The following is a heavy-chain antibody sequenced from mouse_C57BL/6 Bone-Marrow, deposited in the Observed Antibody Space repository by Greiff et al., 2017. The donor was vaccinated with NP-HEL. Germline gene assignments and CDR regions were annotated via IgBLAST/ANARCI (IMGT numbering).Heavy chain of an antibody. Sequence: QVHVKQPGAELVMPGASVKLSCKASGYTFTSYWMHWVKQRPGQGLEWIGEIDPSDSYTNYNQKFKGKSTLTVDKSSSTAYMQLSSLTSEDSAVYYCARAYYYGSSWDFDVWGTGTTVTVSS. V-gene: IGHV1-69*01. CDR3: ARAYYYGSSWDFDV. D-gene: IGHD1-1*01. J-gene: IGHJ1*03. CDR1: GYTFTSYW. CDR2: IDPSDSYT.